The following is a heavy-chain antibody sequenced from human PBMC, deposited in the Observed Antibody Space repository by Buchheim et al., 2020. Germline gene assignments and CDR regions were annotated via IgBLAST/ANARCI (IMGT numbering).Heavy chain of an antibody. CDR3: ARDRGSGWSYYYYGLDV. D-gene: IGHD6-19*01. Sequence: QVQLVESGGGVVQPGRSLRLSCAASGFTFSHYAVHWVRQAPGKGLEWVAVISYDGSTIYYADSVTGRFTFSRDNSKNTLSLQMNSLRAEDTAVYYCARDRGSGWSYYYYGLDVWGQGTT. V-gene: IGHV3-30*04. CDR2: ISYDGSTI. CDR1: GFTFSHYA. J-gene: IGHJ6*02.